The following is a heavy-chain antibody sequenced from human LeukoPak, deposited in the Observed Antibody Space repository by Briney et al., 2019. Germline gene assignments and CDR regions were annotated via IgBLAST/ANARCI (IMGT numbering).Heavy chain of an antibody. CDR3: ARGHTILAY. D-gene: IGHD3-9*01. CDR1: GFIFSSYG. CDR2: ISYDGSNK. V-gene: IGHV3-30*03. Sequence: GGSLRLSCAASGFIFSSYGMHWVRQAPGKGLEWVAVISYDGSNKYYADSVKGRFTISRDNSKNTLYLQMNSLRAEDTALYYCARGHTILAYWGQGTLVTVSS. J-gene: IGHJ4*02.